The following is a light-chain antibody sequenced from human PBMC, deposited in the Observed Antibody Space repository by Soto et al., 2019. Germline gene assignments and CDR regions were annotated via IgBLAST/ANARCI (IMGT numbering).Light chain of an antibody. CDR3: QQRRNWPLT. CDR1: QSVDSS. Sequence: EIVLTQSPATQSLSPGERATLSCRASQSVDSSLAWYQQKPGQPPRLLIYDASNRATGIPARFSGSGSGTDFTLTISSLEPEDFAIYYCQQRRNWPLTFGGGTKVEIK. V-gene: IGKV3-11*01. J-gene: IGKJ4*01. CDR2: DAS.